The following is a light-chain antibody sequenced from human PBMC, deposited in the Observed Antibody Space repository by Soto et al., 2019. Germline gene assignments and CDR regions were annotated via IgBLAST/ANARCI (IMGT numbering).Light chain of an antibody. V-gene: IGLV2-14*01. Sequence: LTQPASVSGSPGQSITISCTGTSSDVGGYNYVSWYQQHPGKAPKLMIYDVSNRPSGVSNRFSGSKSGNTASLTISGLQAEDEADYYCSSYTSSSPYVFGTGNKVTVL. CDR2: DVS. CDR3: SSYTSSSPYV. CDR1: SSDVGGYNY. J-gene: IGLJ1*01.